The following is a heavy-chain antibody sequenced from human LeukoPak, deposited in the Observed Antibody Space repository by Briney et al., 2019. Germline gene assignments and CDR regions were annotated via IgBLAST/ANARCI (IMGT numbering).Heavy chain of an antibody. V-gene: IGHV1-69*05. Sequence: ASVKVSXKASGGTFSSYAISWVRQAPGQGLEWMGRIIPIFGTANYAQKFQGRVTITTDESTSTAYMELSSLRSEDTAVYYCARDEPNYYDSSGYPDQYDYWGQGTLVTVSS. D-gene: IGHD3-22*01. CDR2: IIPIFGTA. CDR1: GGTFSSYA. J-gene: IGHJ4*02. CDR3: ARDEPNYYDSSGYPDQYDY.